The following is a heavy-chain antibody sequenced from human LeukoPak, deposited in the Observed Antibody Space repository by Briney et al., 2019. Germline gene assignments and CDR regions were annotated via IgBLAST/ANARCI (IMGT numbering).Heavy chain of an antibody. J-gene: IGHJ4*02. CDR3: VKVGAVVTTPRYFDY. CDR2: ISGSGGIT. D-gene: IGHD3-22*01. Sequence: GGSLRLSCAASGFTFITCAMNWVRQAPGKGLEWVSTISGSGGITYYADSVKGRFTISRDNSKNTLYLQMNSLRAEDTAVYYCVKVGAVVTTPRYFDYWGQGTLVTVSS. CDR1: GFTFITCA. V-gene: IGHV3-23*01.